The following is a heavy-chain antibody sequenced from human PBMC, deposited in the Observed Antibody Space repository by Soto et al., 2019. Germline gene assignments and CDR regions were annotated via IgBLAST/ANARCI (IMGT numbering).Heavy chain of an antibody. D-gene: IGHD3-10*01. J-gene: IGHJ3*02. Sequence: PSVLMCLTCTVSGGTIGSGGYYWSWKRQPPGKGLEWIGYIYYSGSTYYNPSLKSRVTISVDTSKNQFSLKLSSVTAADTAVYYCARDGSGRPETIWGQGTMVTVSS. CDR1: GGTIGSGGYY. CDR2: IYYSGST. CDR3: ARDGSGRPETI. V-gene: IGHV4-30-4*02.